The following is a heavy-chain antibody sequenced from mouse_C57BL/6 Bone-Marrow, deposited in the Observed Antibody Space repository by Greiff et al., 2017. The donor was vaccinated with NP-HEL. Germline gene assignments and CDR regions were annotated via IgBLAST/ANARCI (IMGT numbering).Heavy chain of an antibody. CDR1: GFSFSSYA. Sequence: EVHLVESGGGLVKPGGFLKLSCAASGFSFSSYAMSWVRQTPEKRLEWVATISDGGSYTYYPANVKGRFTISSDNAKNNLYLQMSHLESEDTAMYYCASNYKKFAYWGQGTLVTVSA. J-gene: IGHJ3*01. CDR2: ISDGGSYT. D-gene: IGHD2-1*01. CDR3: ASNYKKFAY. V-gene: IGHV5-4*01.